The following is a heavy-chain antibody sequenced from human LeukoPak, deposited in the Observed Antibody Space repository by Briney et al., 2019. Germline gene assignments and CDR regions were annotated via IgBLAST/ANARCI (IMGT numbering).Heavy chain of an antibody. CDR1: GGSFSGYY. CDR3: ARGFSLTNGDWFDP. D-gene: IGHD2-8*01. CDR2: INHSGST. J-gene: IGHJ5*02. V-gene: IGHV4-34*01. Sequence: PSETLSLTCAVYGGSFSGYYWSWIRQPPGKGLEWIGEINHSGSTNYNPSLTSRATISVDTSKNQFSPKLSSVPAADTAVYYCARGFSLTNGDWFDPWGQGTLVTVSS.